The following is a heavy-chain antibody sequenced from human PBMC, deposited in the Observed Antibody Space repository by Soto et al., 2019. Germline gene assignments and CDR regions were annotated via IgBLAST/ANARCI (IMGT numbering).Heavy chain of an antibody. CDR3: ARVPISGSYADY. J-gene: IGHJ4*02. CDR2: IYSGGST. Sequence: PGGSLRLSCAASGFTVSSNYMSWVRQAPGKGLERVSVIYSGGSTYYADSVKGRFTISRDNSKNTLYLQMKSLRAEDTAVYYCARVPISGSYADYWGQGTLVTVSS. CDR1: GFTVSSNY. D-gene: IGHD1-26*01. V-gene: IGHV3-53*01.